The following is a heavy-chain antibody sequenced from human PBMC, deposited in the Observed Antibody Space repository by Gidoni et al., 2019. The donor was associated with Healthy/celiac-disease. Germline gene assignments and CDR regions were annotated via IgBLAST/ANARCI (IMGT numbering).Heavy chain of an antibody. CDR2: IKQDGSEK. V-gene: IGHV3-7*01. Sequence: EVHMVGSACGLVQPEGSLSLSCAASGFTFSSYWLGWVRQAPGKGLEWVAKIKQDGSEKYYVDAVKGRFTISRDNAKNSLYLQMNSLRAEDTAVYYCARDSIVGVPLKWFDPWGQGTLVTVSS. J-gene: IGHJ5*02. D-gene: IGHD1-26*01. CDR1: GFTFSSYW. CDR3: ARDSIVGVPLKWFDP.